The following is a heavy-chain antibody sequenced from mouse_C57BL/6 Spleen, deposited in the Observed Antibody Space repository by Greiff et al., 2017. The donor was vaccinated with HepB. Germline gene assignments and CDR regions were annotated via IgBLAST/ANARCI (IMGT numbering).Heavy chain of an antibody. CDR1: GYTFTGYC. D-gene: IGHD2-3*01. J-gene: IGHJ2*01. V-gene: IGHV1-19*01. CDR2: IYPYNGGT. Sequence: EVQLQQSGPVLVKPGASVKMSCKASGYTFTGYCMNWVKQSHGKSLEWIGVIYPYNGGTSYNQKVKGKATLTVDKSSSTAYMELNSLTTEDSAVNYCAREGYYVLDYWGQGTTLTVSS. CDR3: AREGYYVLDY.